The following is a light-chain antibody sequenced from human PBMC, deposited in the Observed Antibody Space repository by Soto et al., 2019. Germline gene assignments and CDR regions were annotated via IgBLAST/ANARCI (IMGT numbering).Light chain of an antibody. CDR2: GAF. CDR1: QIVGKM. V-gene: IGKV3-11*01. Sequence: LTPSPRTLSVSPGIGVTLSCRGRQIVGKMLGWYQKTPGEAPRFLNYGAFSRASGIPNLSSGSWSGKVFTITISILDAEDSAFYCCQQRTYSPQAFGQGTKVDIK. CDR3: QQRTYSPQA. J-gene: IGKJ2*01.